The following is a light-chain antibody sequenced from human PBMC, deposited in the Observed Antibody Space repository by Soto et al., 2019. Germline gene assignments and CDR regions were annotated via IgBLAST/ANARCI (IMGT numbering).Light chain of an antibody. CDR3: AAWDDSLNGVV. CDR2: SNN. J-gene: IGLJ2*01. CDR1: GSNIGSNT. V-gene: IGLV1-44*01. Sequence: VLTQPPSASGTPGQRFTISCSLIGSNIGSNTVNWYQQLPGTAPKLLIYSNNQRPSGVPDRFSGSKSGTSASLAISGLQSEDEADYYCAAWDDSLNGVVFGGGTKVTVL.